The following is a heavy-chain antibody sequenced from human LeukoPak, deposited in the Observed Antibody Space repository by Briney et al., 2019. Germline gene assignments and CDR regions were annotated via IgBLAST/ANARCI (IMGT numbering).Heavy chain of an antibody. D-gene: IGHD4-17*01. Sequence: ASVKVSCKASGYTFTSYGISWVRQAPGQGLEWMGWISAYNGNTNYAQKLQGRVTMTTDTSTSTAYMELRGPRSDDTAVYYCARDSLGGDYGPYYYYYYMDVWGKGTTVTVSS. V-gene: IGHV1-18*01. CDR2: ISAYNGNT. CDR3: ARDSLGGDYGPYYYYYYMDV. CDR1: GYTFTSYG. J-gene: IGHJ6*03.